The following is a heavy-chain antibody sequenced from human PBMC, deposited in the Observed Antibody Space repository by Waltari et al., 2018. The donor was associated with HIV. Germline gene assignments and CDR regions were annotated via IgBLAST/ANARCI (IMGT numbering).Heavy chain of an antibody. Sequence: QLQLQESGPGLVKPSETLSLTCTVSGGSISSSRYYWGWIRQPPGKGLEWIGSIYYSGSTYYNPSLKSRVTISVDTSKNQFSLKLSSVTAADTAVYYCARQGSWYDYYYYGMDVWGQGTTVTVSS. V-gene: IGHV4-39*01. D-gene: IGHD6-13*01. CDR1: GGSISSSRYY. CDR3: ARQGSWYDYYYYGMDV. CDR2: IYYSGST. J-gene: IGHJ6*02.